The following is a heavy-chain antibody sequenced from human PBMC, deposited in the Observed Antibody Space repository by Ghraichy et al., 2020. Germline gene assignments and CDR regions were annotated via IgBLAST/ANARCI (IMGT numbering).Heavy chain of an antibody. CDR1: GFIFRSHW. V-gene: IGHV3-7*01. CDR2: IKDDGSET. J-gene: IGHJ2*01. CDR3: ARDQGLASVGEEFDL. D-gene: IGHD3-16*01. Sequence: GGSLRLSCAPSGFIFRSHWMAWVRQAPGKGLEWVATIKDDGSETYYVDSVKGRFIISRDNVKNSLYLQMNSLRVEDTAVFYCARDQGLASVGEEFDLWGRGTLVTVSS.